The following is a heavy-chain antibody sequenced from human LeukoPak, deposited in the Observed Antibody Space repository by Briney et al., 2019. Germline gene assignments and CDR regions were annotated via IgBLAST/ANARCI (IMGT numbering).Heavy chain of an antibody. V-gene: IGHV3-23*01. CDR3: ARSDSSGYDAFDI. J-gene: IGHJ3*02. CDR1: GFIFSSHG. D-gene: IGHD6-19*01. Sequence: GGTLRLSCAASGFIFSSHGMNWVRQAPGKGLEWVSGISPSGDITYYADSVKGRFTISRDNSKNTVYLQMNSLRAEDTAVYYCARSDSSGYDAFDIWGQGTMVTVSS. CDR2: ISPSGDIT.